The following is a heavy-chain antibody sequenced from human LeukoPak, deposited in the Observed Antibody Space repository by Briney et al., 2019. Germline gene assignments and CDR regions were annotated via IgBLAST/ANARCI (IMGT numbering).Heavy chain of an antibody. J-gene: IGHJ4*02. Sequence: PGGSLRLSCAASGFTFSSYGMHWVRQAPGKGLEWVAVIWYDGSNKYYADSVKGRFTISRDNAKNTLYLLMNSLRVEDTAVYYCAKEMGSAWFSDYWGQGTLVTVSS. CDR1: GFTFSSYG. D-gene: IGHD6-19*01. CDR2: IWYDGSNK. CDR3: AKEMGSAWFSDY. V-gene: IGHV3-33*06.